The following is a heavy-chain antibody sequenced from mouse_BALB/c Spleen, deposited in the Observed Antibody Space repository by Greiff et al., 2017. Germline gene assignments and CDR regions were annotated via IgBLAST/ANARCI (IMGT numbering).Heavy chain of an antibody. CDR2: ISTYYGDA. CDR1: GYTFTDYA. D-gene: IGHD2-3*01. CDR3: ARSGDGYYQAMDY. Sequence: VKVVESGAELVRPGVSVKISCKGSGYTFTDYAMHWVKQSHAKSLEWIGVISTYYGDASYNQKFKGKATMTVDKSSSTAYMELARLTSEDSAIYYCARSGDGYYQAMDYWGQGTSVTVSS. V-gene: IGHV1S137*01. J-gene: IGHJ4*01.